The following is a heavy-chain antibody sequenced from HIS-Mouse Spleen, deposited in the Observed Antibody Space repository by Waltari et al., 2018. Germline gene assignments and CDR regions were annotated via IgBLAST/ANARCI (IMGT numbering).Heavy chain of an antibody. CDR2: INPNSGGT. V-gene: IGHV1-2*02. D-gene: IGHD2-15*01. Sequence: QVQLVQSGAEVKKPGASVKVSCKASGYTFTGYHMHWGRPAPGQGLGWMGWINPNSGGTNYAQKFQGRVTMTRDTSISTAYMELSRLRSDDTAVYYCARAFFRAATTYYYYYYGMDVWGQGTTVTVSS. J-gene: IGHJ6*02. CDR1: GYTFTGYH. CDR3: ARAFFRAATTYYYYYYGMDV.